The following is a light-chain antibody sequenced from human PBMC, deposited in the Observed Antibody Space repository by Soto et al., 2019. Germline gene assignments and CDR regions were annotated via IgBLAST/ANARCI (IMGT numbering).Light chain of an antibody. V-gene: IGLV2-14*01. CDR3: SSYTSSGTLMV. CDR2: EVS. Sequence: QSALTHPASVSGSPGQSITISCTGTSSDVGGYNYVSWYQQYPGKAPKLMIYEVSNRPSGVSNRFSGSKSGNTASLTISGLQSEDEADYYCSSYTSSGTLMVFGGGTKLTVL. CDR1: SSDVGGYNY. J-gene: IGLJ2*01.